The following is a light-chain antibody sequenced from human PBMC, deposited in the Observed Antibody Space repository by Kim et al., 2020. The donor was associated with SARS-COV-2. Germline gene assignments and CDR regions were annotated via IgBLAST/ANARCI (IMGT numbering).Light chain of an antibody. V-gene: IGKV1-39*01. J-gene: IGKJ2*01. CDR2: AAS. Sequence: SASVGDRVTIACRASQSISSYFNWYQQKPATAPKLLIYAASSLQSGVPSRFSGSGSGTDFTLTISSLQPEDFATYYCQQSYSTPYTFGQGTKLEI. CDR1: QSISSY. CDR3: QQSYSTPYT.